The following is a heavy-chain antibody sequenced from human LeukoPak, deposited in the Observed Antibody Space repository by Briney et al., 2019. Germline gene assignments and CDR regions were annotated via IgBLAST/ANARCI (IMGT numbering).Heavy chain of an antibody. J-gene: IGHJ4*02. V-gene: IGHV1-2*02. CDR2: INPNSGDT. D-gene: IGHD2-2*01. CDR1: GYIFTANY. Sequence: APVKVSCKASGYIFTANYIHWVRQAPGQGLERMGWINPNSGDTSYAQKFQGRVTMTRDTSISTAYMELSSLRSDDTAVYYCAIISSSMYWGQGTLVTVSS. CDR3: AIISSSMY.